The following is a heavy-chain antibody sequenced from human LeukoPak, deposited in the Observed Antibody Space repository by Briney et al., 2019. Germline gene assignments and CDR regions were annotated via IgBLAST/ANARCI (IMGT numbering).Heavy chain of an antibody. Sequence: GGSLRLSCAASGFTFSSYEMNWVRQAPGKGLEWVSYISSSGSTIYYADSVKGRFTISRDNAKNSLYLQMGSLRAEDMAVYYCARGKRYSSGSEDYFDYWGQGTLVTVSS. CDR3: ARGKRYSSGSEDYFDY. D-gene: IGHD6-19*01. V-gene: IGHV3-48*03. CDR1: GFTFSSYE. J-gene: IGHJ4*02. CDR2: ISSSGSTI.